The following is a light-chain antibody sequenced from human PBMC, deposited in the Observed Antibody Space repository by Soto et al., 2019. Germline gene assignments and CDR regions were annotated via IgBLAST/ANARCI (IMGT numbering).Light chain of an antibody. CDR3: QQYESTPPT. CDR1: QSVLYSSNNKNY. CDR2: WAS. V-gene: IGKV4-1*01. Sequence: DIVMTQSPDSVAVSLGERATVNCKSSQSVLYSSNNKNYLAWYQQRPGQPPKLLIYWASTRESGVPDRFSGSGSGTDFTLTITSLQAEDVAVYYCQQYESTPPTFGQGTKLEI. J-gene: IGKJ2*01.